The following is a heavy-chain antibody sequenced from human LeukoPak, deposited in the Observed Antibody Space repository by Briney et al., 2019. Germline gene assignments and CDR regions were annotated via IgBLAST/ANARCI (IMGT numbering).Heavy chain of an antibody. J-gene: IGHJ4*02. CDR3: ARGPKVVPAAI. D-gene: IGHD2-2*01. CDR1: GGSFSGYY. V-gene: IGHV4-59*01. Sequence: SETLSLTCAVYGGSFSGYYWSWIRQPPGKGLEWIGYIFYSGSTNYNPSLKSRVTISVDRSKIQFSLKLGSLTAADTAVYYCARGPKVVPAAIWGQGTLVTVSS. CDR2: IFYSGST.